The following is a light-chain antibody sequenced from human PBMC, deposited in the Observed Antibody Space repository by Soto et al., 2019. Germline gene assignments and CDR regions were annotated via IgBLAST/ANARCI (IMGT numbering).Light chain of an antibody. V-gene: IGKV3-11*01. J-gene: IGKJ5*01. Sequence: EILMTQSPSTLSLSPGERATISCRASQGVSSFLAWFQQKPGKPPRLLIYNASTMTTGIPARFSGSGSGTDFTLTISSLESEDFAVYYCQQRGDWPPITFGQGTRVEIK. CDR1: QGVSSF. CDR3: QQRGDWPPIT. CDR2: NAS.